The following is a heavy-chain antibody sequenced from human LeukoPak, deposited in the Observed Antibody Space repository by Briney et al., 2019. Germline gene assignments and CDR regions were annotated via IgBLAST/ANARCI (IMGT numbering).Heavy chain of an antibody. CDR1: GFTVSSNY. CDR2: IYNGDTT. V-gene: IGHV3-53*01. D-gene: IGHD4-17*01. J-gene: IGHJ4*02. Sequence: GGSLRLSCAASGFTVSSNYMSWVRQAPGKGLEWVSVIYNGDTTYYADSVKGRFTISRDNSKNTLYLQMNSLRAEDTAVYYCAREVYGDYGYGYWGQGTLVTVSS. CDR3: AREVYGDYGYGY.